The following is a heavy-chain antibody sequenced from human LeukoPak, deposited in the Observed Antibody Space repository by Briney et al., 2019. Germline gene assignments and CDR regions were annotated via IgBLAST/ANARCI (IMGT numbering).Heavy chain of an antibody. V-gene: IGHV3-23*01. CDR1: GYPFSDYG. J-gene: IGHJ4*02. CDR3: AKLGSGSYYFDY. D-gene: IGHD5-12*01. Sequence: PGGSLRLSCAASGYPFSDYGIHWVRQAPGKGLEWVSSISGSGGSTYYTESVKGRFTISRDNSKNTLYVQMNSLRAEDTAVYYCAKLGSGSYYFDYWGQGTLVTVSS. CDR2: ISGSGGST.